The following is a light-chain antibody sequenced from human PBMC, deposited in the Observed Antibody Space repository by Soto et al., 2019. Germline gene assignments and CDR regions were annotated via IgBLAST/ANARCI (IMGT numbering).Light chain of an antibody. CDR1: QSISRW. Sequence: DIQMTQSPSTLSASVGDRVTITCRASQSISRWLAWYPQKPGKAPKLLIYDASTLESGVPSRFSGSGSGTEFTLAISSLQPDDFATYYCQQYDHYRAFGQGTKVDIK. J-gene: IGKJ1*01. V-gene: IGKV1-5*01. CDR3: QQYDHYRA. CDR2: DAS.